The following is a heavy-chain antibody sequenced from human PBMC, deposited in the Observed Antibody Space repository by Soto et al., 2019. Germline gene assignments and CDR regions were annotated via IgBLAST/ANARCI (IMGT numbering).Heavy chain of an antibody. CDR3: ARGRYGDY. J-gene: IGHJ4*02. V-gene: IGHV1-18*01. Sequence: QVHLVQSGAEVKKPGASVKVSCQGSGYAFTTYGITWVRQAPGQGLEWMGWISAHNGNTNYAQKLQGRVTVTRDTSTRTAYMELRSLRYVDTAVYEGARGRYGDYWGQGALVTVSS. CDR1: GYAFTTYG. D-gene: IGHD1-26*01. CDR2: ISAHNGNT.